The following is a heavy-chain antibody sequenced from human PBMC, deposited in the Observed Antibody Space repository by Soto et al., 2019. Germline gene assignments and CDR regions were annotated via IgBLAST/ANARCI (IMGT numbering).Heavy chain of an antibody. V-gene: IGHV4-59*08. CDR1: AGSISSYY. D-gene: IGHD3-10*01. CDR2: IYSSGST. Sequence: SETLSHPCTVSAGSISSYYWSWIRQPPGMGLEWIGYIYSSGSTNYNPSLMSRGTLSEDTSKNQFSLKLSSVTAADTAVYYWAGXIRSWMDVWGKGTTVTVSS. J-gene: IGHJ6*04. CDR3: AGXIRSWMDV.